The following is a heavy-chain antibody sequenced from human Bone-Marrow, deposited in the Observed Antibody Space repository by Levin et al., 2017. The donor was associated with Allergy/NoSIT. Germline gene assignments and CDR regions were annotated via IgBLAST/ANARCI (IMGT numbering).Heavy chain of an antibody. V-gene: IGHV3-30*03. CDR3: ARRKTQARGSSPGILDY. CDR2: ISYDGSNK. J-gene: IGHJ4*02. D-gene: IGHD6-6*01. Sequence: PGESLKISCAASGFTFSSYGMHWVRQAPGKGLEWVAVISYDGSNKYYADSVKGRFTISRDNSKNTLYLQMNSLRAEDTAVYYCARRKTQARGSSPGILDYWGQGTLVTVSS. CDR1: GFTFSSYG.